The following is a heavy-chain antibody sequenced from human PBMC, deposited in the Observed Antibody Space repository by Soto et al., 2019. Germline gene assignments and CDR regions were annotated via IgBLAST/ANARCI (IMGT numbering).Heavy chain of an antibody. D-gene: IGHD3-22*01. CDR1: GGSISSYY. Sequence: SETLSLTCTVSGGSISSYYWSWIRQPPGKGLEWIGYIYYSGITNYNPSLKSRVTISVDTSKNQFSLELSSVTAADTAVYYCARSYYYDSSGAATGYGMDVWGQGTTVTV. V-gene: IGHV4-59*01. CDR2: IYYSGIT. CDR3: ARSYYYDSSGAATGYGMDV. J-gene: IGHJ6*02.